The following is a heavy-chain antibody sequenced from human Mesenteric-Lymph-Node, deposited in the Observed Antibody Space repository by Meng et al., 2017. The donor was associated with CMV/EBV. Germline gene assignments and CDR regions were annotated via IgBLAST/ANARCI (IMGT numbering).Heavy chain of an antibody. Sequence: GESLKISCTTSGFTFRKYAMSWVRQAPGKGLEWLSAISGDTTYYADSVKGRFTISRDNAKNTLYLQMNSLRAEDTAVYYCAKDPPSPITQDAFDIWGQGTMVTVSS. CDR1: GFTFRKYA. CDR3: AKDPPSPITQDAFDI. J-gene: IGHJ3*02. V-gene: IGHV3-23*01. CDR2: ISGDTT. D-gene: IGHD3-3*01.